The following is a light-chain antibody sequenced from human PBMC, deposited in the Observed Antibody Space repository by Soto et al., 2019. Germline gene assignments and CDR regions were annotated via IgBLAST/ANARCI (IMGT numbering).Light chain of an antibody. J-gene: IGLJ1*01. Sequence: QSVLTQPASVSGSPGQSITISCTGTISDVGGYNYVSWYQQHPGKAPKLMIYEVSNRPSGVSNRFSGSRSGNTASLTISGLQAEDEADYYCSSYKTSSNLVFGTGTKVTVL. CDR1: ISDVGGYNY. CDR2: EVS. V-gene: IGLV2-14*01. CDR3: SSYKTSSNLV.